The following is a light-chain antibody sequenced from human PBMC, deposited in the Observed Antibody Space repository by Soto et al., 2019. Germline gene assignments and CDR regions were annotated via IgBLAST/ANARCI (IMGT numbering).Light chain of an antibody. CDR3: QQYNSYSWT. CDR2: DAS. J-gene: IGKJ1*01. CDR1: QSISSW. V-gene: IGKV1-5*01. Sequence: IQMSQSPSTLSTSVGDRVTITSRASQSISSWLAWYQQKPGKAPNLLIHDASYLESGVPSRFSGSGSGTEFTLIISSLQPDDSATYYCQQYNSYSWTFGQGTKVDIK.